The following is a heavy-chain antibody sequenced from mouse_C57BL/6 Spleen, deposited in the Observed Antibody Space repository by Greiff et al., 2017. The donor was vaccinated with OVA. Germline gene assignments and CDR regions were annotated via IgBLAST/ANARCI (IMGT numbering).Heavy chain of an antibody. J-gene: IGHJ3*01. CDR1: GYTFTGYW. Sequence: QVQLKASGAELMKPGASVKLSCKASGYTFTGYWIEWVKQRPGHGLEWIGEILPGSGSTNYNEKFKGQATFTADKSSNTAYLQLSSLTTEDSAIYYCARTSGNYAYWGQGTLVTVSA. D-gene: IGHD2-1*01. CDR3: ARTSGNYAY. V-gene: IGHV1-9*01. CDR2: ILPGSGST.